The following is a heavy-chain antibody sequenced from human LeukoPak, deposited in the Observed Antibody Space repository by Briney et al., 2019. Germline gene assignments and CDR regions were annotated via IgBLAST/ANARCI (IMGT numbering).Heavy chain of an antibody. V-gene: IGHV3-23*01. Sequence: QSGGSLRLSCAASGFTFSSYAMSWVRQAPGKGLEWVSAISGSGGSTYYADSVKGRFTISRDNAKNSLYLQMNSLRAEDTAVYYCARGIAVADGCDYWGQGTLVTVSS. CDR2: ISGSGGST. CDR3: ARGIAVADGCDY. J-gene: IGHJ4*02. CDR1: GFTFSSYA. D-gene: IGHD6-19*01.